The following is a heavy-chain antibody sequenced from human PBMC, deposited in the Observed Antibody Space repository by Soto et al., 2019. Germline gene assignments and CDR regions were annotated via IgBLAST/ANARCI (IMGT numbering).Heavy chain of an antibody. J-gene: IGHJ4*02. CDR2: TYHRGST. D-gene: IGHD6-19*01. CDR3: ERDMGSGWYGAFDY. Sequence: QVQLQESGPGLVKPSGTLSLTCAVSGGYISSSNWWSWVRQHPGKGLEWIGETYHRGSTNYDPSRTSRVTISVDKSKHQFSLKLSSVTDADTDVYYCERDMGSGWYGAFDYWGQGTLVTVSS. V-gene: IGHV4-4*02. CDR1: GGYISSSNW.